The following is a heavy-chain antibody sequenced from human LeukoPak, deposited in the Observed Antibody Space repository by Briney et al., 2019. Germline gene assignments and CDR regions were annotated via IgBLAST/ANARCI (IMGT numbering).Heavy chain of an antibody. Sequence: GGSLRLSCAASGFSFSNHGMHWVRQAPGRRLEWVAVIWDDGNNKRYANSVNGRFTISRDNSENTLYLQMNGLTAEDTAMYYCARDSYQDYYGRFDPWGQGALVIVSS. CDR2: IWDDGNNK. CDR1: GFSFSNHG. CDR3: ARDSYQDYYGRFDP. J-gene: IGHJ5*02. V-gene: IGHV3-33*01. D-gene: IGHD3-10*01.